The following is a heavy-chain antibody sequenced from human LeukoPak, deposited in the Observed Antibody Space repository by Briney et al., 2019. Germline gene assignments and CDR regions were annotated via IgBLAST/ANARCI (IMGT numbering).Heavy chain of an antibody. D-gene: IGHD1-1*01. CDR1: GFIFSDYY. Sequence: PGGPLRLSCAASGFIFSDYYMSWFRQAPGKGLEWLSDISTSTNYTMYADSVKGRFTISGDNAKNSLYLQMNSLRVEDTAVYYCARGNPGPDYWGQGTLVTVSS. J-gene: IGHJ4*02. CDR2: ISTSTNYT. CDR3: ARGNPGPDY. V-gene: IGHV3-11*06.